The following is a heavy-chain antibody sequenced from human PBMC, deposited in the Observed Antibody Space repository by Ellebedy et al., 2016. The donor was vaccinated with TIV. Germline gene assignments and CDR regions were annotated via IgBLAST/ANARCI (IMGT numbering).Heavy chain of an antibody. Sequence: GESLKISXEGSGYTFRSYWIAWVRQAPGKGLEWMGIIYPGDSGARYSPSFQGQATISVNKSINAAYLQWTRLRASDTATYYCARLGRLGTMTSHFDSWGQGTLVAVSS. D-gene: IGHD3-10*01. V-gene: IGHV5-51*01. CDR3: ARLGRLGTMTSHFDS. CDR1: GYTFRSYW. CDR2: IYPGDSGA. J-gene: IGHJ4*02.